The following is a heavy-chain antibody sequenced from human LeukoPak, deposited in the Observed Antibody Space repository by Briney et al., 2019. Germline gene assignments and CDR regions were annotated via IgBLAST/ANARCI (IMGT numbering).Heavy chain of an antibody. D-gene: IGHD3-22*01. Sequence: GGSLRLSCTASGFTFSGYSMNWIRQAPGKGLEWVSSFGTRSTSIYHAGSVKGRFAISRDNAKNSLYLQMNSLRAEDTALYYCAREVSEGFDFWGQGTLSPSPQ. CDR2: FGTRSTSI. CDR1: GFTFSGYS. J-gene: IGHJ4*02. CDR3: AREVSEGFDF. V-gene: IGHV3-21*01.